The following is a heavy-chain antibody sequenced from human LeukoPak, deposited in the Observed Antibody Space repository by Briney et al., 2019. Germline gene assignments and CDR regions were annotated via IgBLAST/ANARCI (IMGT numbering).Heavy chain of an antibody. CDR1: GFSFSSYA. CDR2: ISSSCSTI. J-gene: IGHJ4*02. V-gene: IGHV3-48*02. CDR3: ARVGSYYDLSY. Sequence: GGSLRLSCAASGFSFSSYAMNWVRQAPGKGLEWVSYISSSCSTIYYADSVKVRFTISRDNAKNSLYVQMNSLRDEDSAVYYCARVGSYYDLSYWGQGTLVTVSS. D-gene: IGHD1-26*01.